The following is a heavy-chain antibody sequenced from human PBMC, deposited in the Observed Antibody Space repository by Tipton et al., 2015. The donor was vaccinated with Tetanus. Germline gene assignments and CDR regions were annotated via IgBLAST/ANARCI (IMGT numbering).Heavy chain of an antibody. Sequence: SLRLSCAASGFTFRNDYMHWVRQAPGKGLVWVSRINGDGSSLSHAGSVKGRFTISRDNAKNSLYLQMNSLSADDTAVYYCGKQNGGRWVVDHWGQGTLVTVSS. J-gene: IGHJ4*02. V-gene: IGHV3-74*01. D-gene: IGHD4-23*01. CDR1: GFTFRNDY. CDR2: INGDGSSL. CDR3: GKQNGGRWVVDH.